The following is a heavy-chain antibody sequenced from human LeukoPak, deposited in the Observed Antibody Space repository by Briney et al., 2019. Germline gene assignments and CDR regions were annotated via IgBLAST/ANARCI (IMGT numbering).Heavy chain of an antibody. J-gene: IGHJ1*01. CDR2: IYYSGST. CDR1: GGCISTYY. D-gene: IGHD6-19*01. V-gene: IGHV4-59*01. Sequence: SETRSLTCSVSGGCISTYYWSWIRQPPGKGLEWIGYIYYSGSTNYNPSLKSRVTISLDTSKNQFYLKMSSVTAADTAVYYCARDAYSSPWNWDHGNAATVTS. CDR3: ARDAYSSPWN.